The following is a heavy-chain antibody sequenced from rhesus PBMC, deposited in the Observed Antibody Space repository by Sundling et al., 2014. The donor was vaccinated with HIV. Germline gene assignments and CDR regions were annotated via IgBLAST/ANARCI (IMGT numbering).Heavy chain of an antibody. Sequence: EVQLVDSGGGLANPGGSLRLSCAASGFTFSDYYMDWVRQAPGKGLEWVSRISNRGDNTWYADSVRGRFTISRENAKNSLYLQMNSLRAEDTAVYYCAKEKFGLLLVPGSFDYWGQGVLVTVSS. J-gene: IGHJ4*01. D-gene: IGHD3-3*01. CDR2: ISNRGDNT. CDR3: AKEKFGLLLVPGSFDY. CDR1: GFTFSDYY. V-gene: IGHV3-178*02.